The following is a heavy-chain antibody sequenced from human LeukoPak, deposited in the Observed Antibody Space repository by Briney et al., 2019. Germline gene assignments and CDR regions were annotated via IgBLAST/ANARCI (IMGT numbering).Heavy chain of an antibody. CDR3: AKGDTYYDLLTCFDF. CDR1: GFDFSSYG. Sequence: TGGYLRLSCAASGFDFSSYGMSWVRQSPGKGLERVSTFSASSTSTYYADSVKGRFTISRDNSKNTLYLQMNSLRDEDTAVYYCAKGDTYYDLLTCFDFWGPGTLVTVSS. D-gene: IGHD3-9*01. CDR2: FSASSTST. V-gene: IGHV3-23*01. J-gene: IGHJ4*02.